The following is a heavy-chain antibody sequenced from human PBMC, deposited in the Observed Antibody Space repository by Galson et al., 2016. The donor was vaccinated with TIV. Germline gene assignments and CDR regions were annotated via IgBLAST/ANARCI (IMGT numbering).Heavy chain of an antibody. Sequence: SVKVSCKASGYTFTGYYIHYVRQAPGQGLEWMGWINPNSGDTNYAQKFQGRVTMTRDTSISTAYMDLSRLRSDDTAMYYCARDLSPETTTPFDYWGQGTLVTVSS. D-gene: IGHD4-17*01. CDR2: INPNSGDT. CDR3: ARDLSPETTTPFDY. J-gene: IGHJ4*02. CDR1: GYTFTGYY. V-gene: IGHV1-2*02.